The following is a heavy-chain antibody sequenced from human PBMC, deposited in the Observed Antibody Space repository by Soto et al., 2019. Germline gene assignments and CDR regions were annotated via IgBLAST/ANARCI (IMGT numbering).Heavy chain of an antibody. CDR3: ATRGSFTMVTP. CDR1: GFTFSSYA. V-gene: IGHV3-23*01. Sequence: EVQLLESGGGLVQPGGSLRLSCAASGFTFSSYAMSWVRQAPGKGLEWVSAISGSGGSTYYADSVKGRFTISRDNSKNSLYLQMNSLRAEDTAVYYWATRGSFTMVTPGGQGTLVTVSS. D-gene: IGHD3-10*01. CDR2: ISGSGGST. J-gene: IGHJ5*02.